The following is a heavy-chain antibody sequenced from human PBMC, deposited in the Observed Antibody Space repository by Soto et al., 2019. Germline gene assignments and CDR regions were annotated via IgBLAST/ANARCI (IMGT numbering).Heavy chain of an antibody. CDR3: ASLRLGVVPTDDAFDI. CDR1: GGSFSGYY. V-gene: IGHV4-34*01. J-gene: IGHJ3*02. D-gene: IGHD3-3*01. Sequence: SETLSLTCAVYGGSFSGYYWSWIRQPPGKGLEWIGEINHSGSTNYNPSLKSRVTISVDTSKNQFSLKLSSVTAADTAVYYCASLRLGVVPTDDAFDIWGQGTMVTVSS. CDR2: INHSGST.